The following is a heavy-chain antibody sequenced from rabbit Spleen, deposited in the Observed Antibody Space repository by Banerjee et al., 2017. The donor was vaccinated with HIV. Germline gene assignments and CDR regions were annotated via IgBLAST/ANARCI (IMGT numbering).Heavy chain of an antibody. Sequence: QEQLVESGGDLVQPGASLTLTCTASGFSFNSGYYMCWVRQAPGKGLECIACIYGGVVGSTYYATWAKGRFTISKTSSTTVTLQMTSLTAADTATYFCARDTSSSFSSYGMDLWGPGTLVTV. J-gene: IGHJ6*01. D-gene: IGHD1-1*01. V-gene: IGHV1S45*01. CDR1: GFSFNSGYY. CDR3: ARDTSSSFSSYGMDL. CDR2: IYGGVVGST.